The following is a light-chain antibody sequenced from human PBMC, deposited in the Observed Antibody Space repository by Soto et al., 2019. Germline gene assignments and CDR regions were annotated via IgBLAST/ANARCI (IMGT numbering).Light chain of an antibody. V-gene: IGKV3-15*01. CDR3: QQYSNWPPYT. Sequence: VMTQSPATLSVSPGERATLSCRASQSVSRNVAWYQQRPGQAPRLLIHSASNRATGIPARFSGSGSGTEFTLTISSLQSEDFAVYYCQQYSNWPPYTFGQGTKLEI. CDR1: QSVSRN. J-gene: IGKJ2*01. CDR2: SAS.